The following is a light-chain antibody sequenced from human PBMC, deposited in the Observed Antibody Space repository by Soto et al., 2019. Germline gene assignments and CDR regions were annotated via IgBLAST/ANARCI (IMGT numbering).Light chain of an antibody. CDR1: QSVSSD. CDR2: DAS. CDR3: QQYGSSPPIT. J-gene: IGKJ5*01. V-gene: IGKV3-20*01. Sequence: ASQSVSSDLAWYQHKPGQAPRLLIYDASSRATGIPARFSGSGSGTDFTLTISRLEPEDFAVYYCQQYGSSPPITFGQGTRLEIK.